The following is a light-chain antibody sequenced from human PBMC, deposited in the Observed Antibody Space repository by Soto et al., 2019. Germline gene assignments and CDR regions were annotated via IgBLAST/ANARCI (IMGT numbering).Light chain of an antibody. CDR3: SSYTTSSSYV. V-gene: IGLV2-14*02. Sequence: QSVLAQPASVSGSPGQSITISCTGTSSDVGNYDLVSWYQQHPGKAPKLMIYDVTSRPSGVSYRFSGSKSGNTTSLTISGLQAEDEADYYCSSYTTSSSYVFGTGTKVTVL. J-gene: IGLJ1*01. CDR1: SSDVGNYDL. CDR2: DVT.